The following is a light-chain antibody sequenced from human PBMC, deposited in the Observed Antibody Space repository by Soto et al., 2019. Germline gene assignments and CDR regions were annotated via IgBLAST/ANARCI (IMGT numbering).Light chain of an antibody. CDR1: SSDIGVYDF. CDR2: EVT. CDR3: SSYTTTSAVV. J-gene: IGLJ2*01. V-gene: IGLV2-14*01. Sequence: QSALTQPASVSGSPGQSITISCTGTSSDIGVYDFVSWYQQHPGKAPKLMIYEVTNRPSGVSNRFSGSKSGNTASLTISGLQAEDEADYYRSSYTTTSAVVFGGGTQLTVL.